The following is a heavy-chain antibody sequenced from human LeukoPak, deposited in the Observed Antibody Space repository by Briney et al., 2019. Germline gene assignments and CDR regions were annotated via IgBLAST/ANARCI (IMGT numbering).Heavy chain of an antibody. J-gene: IGHJ4*02. V-gene: IGHV3-30*02. Sequence: GGSLRLSRAASGFTFSNYGMHRVRQAPGKGLEWVAFIRYDGSNKYYADSVKGRFTISRDNSKNTLYLQMNSLRAEDTAVYYCAKELNWYYFDYWGQGTLVTVSS. CDR3: AKELNWYYFDY. CDR1: GFTFSNYG. CDR2: IRYDGSNK.